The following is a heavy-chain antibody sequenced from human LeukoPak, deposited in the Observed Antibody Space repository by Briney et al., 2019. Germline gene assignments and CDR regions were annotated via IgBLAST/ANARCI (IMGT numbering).Heavy chain of an antibody. CDR1: GFTFSDHY. Sequence: GGSLRLSCAASGFTFSDHYMDWVRQAPGKGLEWVGRARNKANSYTTQYAASVKGRFTISRDESKNSLYLQMNSLKTEDTAVYFCARGMGYYYYYYDMDVWGKGTTVTVSS. CDR3: ARGMGYYYYYYDMDV. CDR2: ARNKANSYTT. D-gene: IGHD1-26*01. V-gene: IGHV3-72*01. J-gene: IGHJ6*03.